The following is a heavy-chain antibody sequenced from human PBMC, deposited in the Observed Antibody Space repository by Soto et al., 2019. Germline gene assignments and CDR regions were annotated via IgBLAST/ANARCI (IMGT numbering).Heavy chain of an antibody. CDR3: AKGWPGYSSGWFAFDI. CDR1: GFTFSDHG. J-gene: IGHJ3*02. CDR2: ISYEGSNK. D-gene: IGHD6-13*01. V-gene: IGHV3-30*18. Sequence: RSLRLSCAASGFTFSDHGMHWVRQAPGKGLEWVAVISYEGSNKYYADSVKGRFTVSRDNSKNTVYLNMNSLRAEDTAVYYCAKGWPGYSSGWFAFDIWGQGTMVTVSS.